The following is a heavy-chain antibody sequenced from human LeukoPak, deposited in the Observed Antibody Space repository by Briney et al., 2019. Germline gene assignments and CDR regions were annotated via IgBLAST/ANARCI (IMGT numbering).Heavy chain of an antibody. CDR3: ARGIRGYYDFWSGHFDY. J-gene: IGHJ4*02. Sequence: PGGSLRLSCAASGFTVSSNYMSWVRQAPGKGLEWVSYISGSSSTIYYADSVKGRFTISRDNAKNSLYLQMNSLRAEDTAVYYCARGIRGYYDFWSGHFDYWGQGTLVTVSS. D-gene: IGHD3-3*01. V-gene: IGHV3-48*01. CDR2: ISGSSSTI. CDR1: GFTVSSNY.